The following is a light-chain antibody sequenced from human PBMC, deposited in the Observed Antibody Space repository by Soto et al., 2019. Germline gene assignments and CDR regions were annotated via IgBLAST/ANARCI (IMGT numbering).Light chain of an antibody. CDR1: TSNIGSNS. CDR2: SNN. V-gene: IGLV1-44*01. Sequence: QSVLTQPPSASGTPGQRVTISCSGSTSNIGSNSVTWYQQLPGTAPKLLIYSNNQRPSGVPDQFSGSRSGTSASLAISGLQSEDEADYYCAAWDASLNGYVFGTGTKLTVL. J-gene: IGLJ1*01. CDR3: AAWDASLNGYV.